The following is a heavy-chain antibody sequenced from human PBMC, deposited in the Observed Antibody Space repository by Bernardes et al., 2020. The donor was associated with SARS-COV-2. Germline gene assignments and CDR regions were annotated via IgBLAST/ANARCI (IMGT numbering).Heavy chain of an antibody. J-gene: IGHJ1*01. CDR2: ICNDGSNK. CDR1: GFTIRSYG. V-gene: IGHV3-33*03. CDR3: ATRGLEAGPGAYLQH. Sequence: AETLSLSRAVSGFTIRSYGMHWVRQPPGKGLEWVAHICNDGSNKYYADSVKGRLTITRDNSNNTLYLVMNSLRAEDTAVYYCATRGLEAGPGAYLQHWGQGTLVTVSS. D-gene: IGHD6-19*01.